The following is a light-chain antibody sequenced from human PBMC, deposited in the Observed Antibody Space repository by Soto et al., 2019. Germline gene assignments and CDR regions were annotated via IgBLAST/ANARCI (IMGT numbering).Light chain of an antibody. V-gene: IGKV1-27*01. J-gene: IGKJ3*01. CDR2: AAS. Sequence: DIQMTQSPSSLSASVGDRVTITCRASQDISNYLAWYQQKPGKIPKLLIYAASTLQSGVPSRFSGSGSGSDFTLTISGLQPEDVATDYCQKYNSAPPFTFGHWTKVDIK. CDR3: QKYNSAPPFT. CDR1: QDISNY.